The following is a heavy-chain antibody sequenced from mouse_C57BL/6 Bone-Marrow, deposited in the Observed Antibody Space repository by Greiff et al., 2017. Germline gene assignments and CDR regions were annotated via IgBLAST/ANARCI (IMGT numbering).Heavy chain of an antibody. CDR1: GYTFTSYW. CDR2: IDPSDSYT. V-gene: IGHV1-59*01. Sequence: QVQLQQPGAELVRPGTSVKLSCKASGYTFTSYWMHWVKQRPGQGLEWIGVIDPSDSYTNYNQKFKGKATLTVDTSSSTAYMQLSSLTSEDSAVYYCARAPGFAHWGQGTLVTVSA. CDR3: ARAPGFAH. J-gene: IGHJ3*01.